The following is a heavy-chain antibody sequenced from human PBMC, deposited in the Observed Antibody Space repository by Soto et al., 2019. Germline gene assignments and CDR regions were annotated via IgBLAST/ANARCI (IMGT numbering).Heavy chain of an antibody. CDR3: ARERQQLVTFYCFYGMDV. V-gene: IGHV3-33*01. Sequence: LRLSCAASGFTFSSYGMHWVRQAPGKGLEWVAVIWYDGSNKYYADSVKGRFTISRDNSKNTLYLQMNSLRAEDTAVYYCARERQQLVTFYCFYGMDVWGQGTTVTVS. J-gene: IGHJ6*02. CDR1: GFTFSSYG. CDR2: IWYDGSNK. D-gene: IGHD6-13*01.